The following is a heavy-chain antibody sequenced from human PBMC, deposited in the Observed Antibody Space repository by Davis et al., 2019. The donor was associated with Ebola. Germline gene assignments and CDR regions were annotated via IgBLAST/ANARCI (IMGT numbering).Heavy chain of an antibody. CDR3: ARDRNLGDAFDI. Sequence: GESLKISCAASGFTFGIYWMSWVRQAPGKGLVWVSRINSDGSSTSYADSVKGRFTISRDNAKNTLYLQMNSPRAEDTAVYYCARDRNLGDAFDIWGQGTMVTVSS. CDR1: GFTFGIYW. V-gene: IGHV3-74*01. D-gene: IGHD3-10*01. J-gene: IGHJ3*02. CDR2: INSDGSST.